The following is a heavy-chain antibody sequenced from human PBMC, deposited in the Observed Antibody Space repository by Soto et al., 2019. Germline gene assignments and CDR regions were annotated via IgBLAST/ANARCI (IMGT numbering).Heavy chain of an antibody. Sequence: SGGSLRLSCEASGFTIDTYAMHWVRQAPGKGLEWVAGINWDSGNIDYGDSVRGRFSISRDNTRNSFYLNMDSLRVGDTATYYCVRGTPTPGLDIWGRGTTVTVSS. CDR2: INWDSGNI. CDR3: VRGTPTPGLDI. D-gene: IGHD1-1*01. J-gene: IGHJ6*02. CDR1: GFTIDTYA. V-gene: IGHV3-9*01.